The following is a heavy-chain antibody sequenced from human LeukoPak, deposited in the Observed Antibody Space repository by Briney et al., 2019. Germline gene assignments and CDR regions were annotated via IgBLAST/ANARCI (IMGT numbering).Heavy chain of an antibody. J-gene: IGHJ4*02. CDR3: GRAESVAGTTGDY. D-gene: IGHD6-19*01. Sequence: PGGSLRLSCAASGFTFSSHSMTWVRQAPGKGLEWVSSISSSSSYIYYADLVKGRFTISRDNAKNSLYLQMNSLRAEDTAVYYCGRAESVAGTTGDYWGQGTLVTVSS. V-gene: IGHV3-21*01. CDR1: GFTFSSHS. CDR2: ISSSSSYI.